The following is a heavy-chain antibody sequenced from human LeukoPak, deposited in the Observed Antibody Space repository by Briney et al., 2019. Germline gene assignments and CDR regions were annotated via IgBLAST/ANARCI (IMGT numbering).Heavy chain of an antibody. CDR3: AKNVPGDPYYYYYMDV. CDR2: ISGSGGST. CDR1: GFTFSSYA. J-gene: IGHJ6*03. V-gene: IGHV3-23*01. Sequence: GGSLRLSCAASGFTFSSYAMSWVRQAPGKGLEWVSAISGSGGSTYYADSVKGRFTISRDNSKNTLYLQMNSLRAEDTAVYYCAKNVPGDPYYYYYMDVWGKGTKVTVSS. D-gene: IGHD3-10*01.